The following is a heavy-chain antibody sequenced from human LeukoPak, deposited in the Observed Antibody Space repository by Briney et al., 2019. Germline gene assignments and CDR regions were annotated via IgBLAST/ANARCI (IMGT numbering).Heavy chain of an antibody. V-gene: IGHV1-8*01. CDR3: ARVAVAGYNWFDP. CDR1: GYTFTSYD. CDR2: MNPNSGNT. Sequence: EASVKVSCKASGYTFTSYDINWVRQATGQGLEWMGWMNPNSGNTGYAQKFQGRVTMTRNTSINTAYMELTSLRSEDTAVYYCARVAVAGYNWFDPWGQGTPVTVSS. D-gene: IGHD6-19*01. J-gene: IGHJ5*02.